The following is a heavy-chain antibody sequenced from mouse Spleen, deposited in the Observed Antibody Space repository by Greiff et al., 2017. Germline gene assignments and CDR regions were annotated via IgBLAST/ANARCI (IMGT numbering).Heavy chain of an antibody. CDR1: GYTFTSYW. Sequence: QVQLQQPGAELVKPGASVKMSCKASGYTFTSYWITWVKQRPGQGLEWIGDIYPGSGSTNYNEKFKSKATLTVDTSSSTDYMQLSSLTSEDSAVYYGARGGYFDYDLDYWGQGTTLTVSS. CDR3: ARGGYFDYDLDY. J-gene: IGHJ2*01. D-gene: IGHD2-4*01. CDR2: IYPGSGST. V-gene: IGHV1-55*01.